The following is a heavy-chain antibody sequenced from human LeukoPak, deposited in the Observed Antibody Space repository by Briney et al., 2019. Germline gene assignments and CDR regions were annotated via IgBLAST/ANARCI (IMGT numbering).Heavy chain of an antibody. Sequence: ASVKVSCKASGYTFTSYGISWVRQAPGQGLEWMGWISAYNGNTNYAQKLQGRVTMTTDTSTSTAYMELRSLRSDDTAVYYCARSLPKGQGSYRHNDYWGQGTLVTVSS. CDR2: ISAYNGNT. CDR3: ARSLPKGQGSYRHNDY. D-gene: IGHD3-16*02. CDR1: GYTFTSYG. J-gene: IGHJ4*02. V-gene: IGHV1-18*01.